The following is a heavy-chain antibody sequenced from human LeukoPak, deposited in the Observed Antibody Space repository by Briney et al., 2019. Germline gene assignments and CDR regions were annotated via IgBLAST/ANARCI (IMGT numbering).Heavy chain of an antibody. D-gene: IGHD4-17*01. CDR3: ARDQGSIYGDYGIPYTD. CDR2: IYSGGST. J-gene: IGHJ4*02. CDR1: GFTVSSNY. Sequence: GGSLRLSCAASGFTVSSNYMSWVRQAPGKGLEWVSVIYSGGSTYYADSVKGRFTISRDNSKNTLYLQMNSLRAEDTAVYYCARDQGSIYGDYGIPYTDWGQGTLVTVSS. V-gene: IGHV3-66*02.